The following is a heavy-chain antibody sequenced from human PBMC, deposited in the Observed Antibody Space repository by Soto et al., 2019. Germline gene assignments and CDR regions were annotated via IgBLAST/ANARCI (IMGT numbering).Heavy chain of an antibody. CDR1: GGSISSGGYY. Sequence: SETLSLTCTVSGGSISSGGYYWSWIRQHPGKGLEWIGYIYYSGSTYYNPSLKSRVTISVDTSKNQFSLKLSSVTAADKAVYYCARSPYCSGGSCYSDYWGQGTLVTVSS. V-gene: IGHV4-31*03. D-gene: IGHD2-15*01. CDR2: IYYSGST. CDR3: ARSPYCSGGSCYSDY. J-gene: IGHJ4*02.